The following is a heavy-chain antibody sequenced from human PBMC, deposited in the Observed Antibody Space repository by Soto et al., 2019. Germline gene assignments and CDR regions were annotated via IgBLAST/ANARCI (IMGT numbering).Heavy chain of an antibody. CDR1: GYSFTSYW. V-gene: IGHV5-51*01. CDR3: ARVIWFGELSYYYGMDV. D-gene: IGHD3-10*01. J-gene: IGHJ6*02. CDR2: IYPGDSDT. Sequence: GEALKISCKGSGYSFTSYWIGWVRQMPGKGLEWMGIIYPGDSDTRYSPSFQGQVTISADKSISTAYLQWSSLKASDTAMYYCARVIWFGELSYYYGMDVWGQATTVTVSS.